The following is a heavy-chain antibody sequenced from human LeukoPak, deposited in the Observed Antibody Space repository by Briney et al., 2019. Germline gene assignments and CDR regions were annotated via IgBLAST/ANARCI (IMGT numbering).Heavy chain of an antibody. V-gene: IGHV3-48*03. Sequence: PGGSLRLSCAASGFTLSIYEMTWVRQAPGKGLEWVSYITSSGRHTFYADSVKGRFTISRDTAKNSLFLQMNSLRGEDTAVYYCSRDISSSTRAFDIWGQGTIVTVS. D-gene: IGHD2-15*01. CDR3: SRDISSSTRAFDI. CDR2: ITSSGRHT. CDR1: GFTLSIYE. J-gene: IGHJ3*02.